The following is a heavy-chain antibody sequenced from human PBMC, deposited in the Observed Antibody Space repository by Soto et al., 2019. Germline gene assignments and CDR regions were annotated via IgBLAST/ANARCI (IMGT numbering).Heavy chain of an antibody. CDR3: ARHHGYSGSSHYYLFGMDV. D-gene: IGHD6-13*01. CDR1: GFTLSSFW. CDR2: IEQGGTET. J-gene: IGHJ6*02. Sequence: GGSLRLSCAASGFTLSSFWMSWVRQSPGKGLEWVASIEQGGTETYYVDSVKGRFTISRDNAKNSLFLQMHSLRAEDTAVYFCARHHGYSGSSHYYLFGMDVWGQGTTVTVSS. V-gene: IGHV3-7*03.